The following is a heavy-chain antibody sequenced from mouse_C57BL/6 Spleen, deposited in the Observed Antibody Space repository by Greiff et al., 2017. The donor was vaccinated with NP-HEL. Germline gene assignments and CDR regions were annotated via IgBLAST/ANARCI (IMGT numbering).Heavy chain of an antibody. D-gene: IGHD2-5*01. CDR1: GYTFTSYW. Sequence: QVHVKQPGAELVRPGSSVKLSCKASGYTFTSYWMHWVKQRPIQGLEWIGNIDPSDSETHYNQKFKDKATLTVDKSSSTAYMQLSSLTSEDSAVYYCAREGNSNYVWYFDVWGTGTTVTVSS. CDR2: IDPSDSET. V-gene: IGHV1-52*01. J-gene: IGHJ1*03. CDR3: AREGNSNYVWYFDV.